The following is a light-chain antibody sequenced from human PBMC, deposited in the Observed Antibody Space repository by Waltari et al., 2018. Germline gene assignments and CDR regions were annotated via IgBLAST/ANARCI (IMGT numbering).Light chain of an antibody. V-gene: IGLV1-44*01. Sequence: QSVLTQPPSVSGTPGQRVSISCSGSSSNIGSKSVNWYQQVPGTAPKLLSYSNNQRPSGVPDRFSGFKSGTSASLAISGLQSEDEADYYCATWDDSLNGLFGGGTRLTVL. CDR1: SSNIGSKS. CDR3: ATWDDSLNGL. CDR2: SNN. J-gene: IGLJ2*01.